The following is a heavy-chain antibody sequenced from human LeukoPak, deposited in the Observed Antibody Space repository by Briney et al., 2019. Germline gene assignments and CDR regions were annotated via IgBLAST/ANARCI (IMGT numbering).Heavy chain of an antibody. CDR3: ARVLIVGATLGGYYYYMDV. CDR1: GFTFSSYW. D-gene: IGHD1-26*01. CDR2: IKQDGSEK. J-gene: IGHJ6*03. Sequence: GGSLRLSCAASGFTFSSYWMSWVRQAPGKGLEWVANIKQDGSEKYYVDSVKGRFTISRDNAKNSLYLQMNSLRAEDTAVYYCARVLIVGATLGGYYYYMDVWGKGTTVTVSS. V-gene: IGHV3-7*01.